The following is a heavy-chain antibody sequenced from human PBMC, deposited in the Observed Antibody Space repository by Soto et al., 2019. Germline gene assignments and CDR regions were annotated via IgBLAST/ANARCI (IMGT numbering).Heavy chain of an antibody. D-gene: IGHD3-22*01. CDR1: GYTFTSYY. V-gene: IGHV1-46*01. CDR2: INPSGGST. J-gene: IGHJ4*02. CDR3: ARDHLYYYDSSGYSPLDY. Sequence: ASVKVSCKAFGYTFTSYYMHWVRQAPGQGLEWMGIINPSGGSTSYAQKFQGRVTMTRDTSTSTVYMELSSLRSEDTAVYYCARDHLYYYDSSGYSPLDYWGQGTLVTVSS.